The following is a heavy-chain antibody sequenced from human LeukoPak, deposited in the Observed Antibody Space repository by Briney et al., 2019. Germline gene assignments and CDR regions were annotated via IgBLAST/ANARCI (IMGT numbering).Heavy chain of an antibody. CDR1: GGSFSGYY. CDR3: ASSPFLTAAVAYYYGMDV. D-gene: IGHD6-13*01. Sequence: SETLSLTCAVYGGSFSGYYWSWIRQPPGKGLEWIGEINHSGSTSYNPSLKSRVTISVDTSKNQFSLKLSSVTAADTAVYYCASSPFLTAAVAYYYGMDVWGQGTTVTVSS. J-gene: IGHJ6*02. V-gene: IGHV4-34*01. CDR2: INHSGST.